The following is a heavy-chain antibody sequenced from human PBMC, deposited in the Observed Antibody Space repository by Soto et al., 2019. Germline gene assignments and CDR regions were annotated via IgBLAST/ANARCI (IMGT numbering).Heavy chain of an antibody. V-gene: IGHV3-15*01. J-gene: IGHJ6*02. D-gene: IGHD1-26*01. CDR2: IKSRTDCGTT. Sequence: GYLRLSFADSGFTLSKACMSWVLQAPWKGLYWGCRIKSRTDCGTTYYAAPVKCRFTISRDDSKNTLYLQMNSLKTEDKAVYYCSTVLFGAVDKDMVRINDILVGATTEYYYGMDVWGQGTAVTVSS. CDR1: GFTLSKAC. CDR3: STVLFGAVDKDMVRINDILVGATTEYYYGMDV.